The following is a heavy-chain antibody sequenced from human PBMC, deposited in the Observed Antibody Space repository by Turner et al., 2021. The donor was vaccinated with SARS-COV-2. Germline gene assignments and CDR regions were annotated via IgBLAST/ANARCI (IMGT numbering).Heavy chain of an antibody. V-gene: IGHV1-24*01. Sequence: QVQLLQSGAEVRKPGASVKVYCKVSGSSHSQLSIHWVRQAPGKGLEWMGGFNPENGETIYAQKFQCRVTMTEDTSTDTAYMELSSLRSEDTAVYYCATGVAVAGTPSDYYYYYGMDVWGQGTTVTVSS. CDR1: GSSHSQLS. J-gene: IGHJ6*02. CDR2: FNPENGET. CDR3: ATGVAVAGTPSDYYYYYGMDV. D-gene: IGHD6-19*01.